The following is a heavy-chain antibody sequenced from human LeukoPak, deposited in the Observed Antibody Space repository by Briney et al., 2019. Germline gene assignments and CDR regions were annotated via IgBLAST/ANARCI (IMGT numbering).Heavy chain of an antibody. CDR2: INHSGST. D-gene: IGHD3-10*01. CDR3: ARNYWFGELVEDSRLEAFDI. CDR1: GGSFSGYY. Sequence: PSETLSLTCAVYGGSFSGYYWSWIRQPPGKGLEWIGEINHSGSTNYNPSLKSRVTISVDTSKNQFSLKVRSVTAADTAVYYCARNYWFGELVEDSRLEAFDIWGQGAKVTVSS. J-gene: IGHJ3*02. V-gene: IGHV4-34*01.